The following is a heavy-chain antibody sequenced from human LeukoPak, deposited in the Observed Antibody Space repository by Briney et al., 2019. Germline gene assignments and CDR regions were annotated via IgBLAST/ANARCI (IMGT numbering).Heavy chain of an antibody. Sequence: PGGSLRLSCAASGFTFSTYSMNWVRQAPGKGLEWVSSISSSSSYIYYADSVKGRFTISRDNAKNSLYLQMNSLGAEDTAAYYCARDYGYCSGGTCYSYYFDFWGQGTLVTVSS. J-gene: IGHJ4*02. CDR1: GFTFSTYS. D-gene: IGHD2-15*01. CDR2: ISSSSSYI. CDR3: ARDYGYCSGGTCYSYYFDF. V-gene: IGHV3-21*01.